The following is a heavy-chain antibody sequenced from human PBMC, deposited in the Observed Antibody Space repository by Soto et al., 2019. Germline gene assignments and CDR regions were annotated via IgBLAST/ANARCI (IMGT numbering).Heavy chain of an antibody. D-gene: IGHD3-10*01. CDR1: GFTFSSYG. Sequence: QVQLVESGGGVVQPGRSLRLSCAASGFTFSSYGMHWVRQAPGKGLEWVAVISYDGSNKYYADSVKGRFTISRDNSKNTLYLQMNSLRAEETAVYYCAKGAPMVRGANDAFDIWGQGTMVTVSS. V-gene: IGHV3-30*18. CDR3: AKGAPMVRGANDAFDI. CDR2: ISYDGSNK. J-gene: IGHJ3*02.